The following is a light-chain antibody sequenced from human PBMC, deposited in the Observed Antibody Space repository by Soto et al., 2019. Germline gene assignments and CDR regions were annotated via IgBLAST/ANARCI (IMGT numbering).Light chain of an antibody. CDR3: SSYTGNKTYV. V-gene: IGLV2-8*01. Sequence: QSALTQSPSASGSPGQSVTISCTGTSSDVGAYDYVSWYQQHPGKAPKLMIYEVNKRPSGVPARFSGSKSGNTASLTVSGLQAEDEADYYCSSYTGNKTYVFGTGTKLTVL. J-gene: IGLJ1*01. CDR1: SSDVGAYDY. CDR2: EVN.